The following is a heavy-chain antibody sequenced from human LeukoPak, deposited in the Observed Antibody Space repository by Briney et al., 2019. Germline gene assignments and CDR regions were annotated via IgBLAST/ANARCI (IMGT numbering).Heavy chain of an antibody. J-gene: IGHJ4*02. CDR3: ARGGYSSSSPKGLYFDY. CDR2: INPDSGGT. D-gene: IGHD6-13*01. CDR1: GYTFTGYY. V-gene: IGHV1-2*04. Sequence: ASVKVSCKASGYTFTGYYMSWVRRAPGQGLEWMGWINPDSGGTHYAQNFQGWVTMTRDTSISTAYMELSRLRSDDTAVYYCARGGYSSSSPKGLYFDYWGQGTLVTVSS.